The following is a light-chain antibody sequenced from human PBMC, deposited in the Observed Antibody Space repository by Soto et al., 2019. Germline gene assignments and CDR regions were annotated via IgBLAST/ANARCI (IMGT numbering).Light chain of an antibody. CDR2: DVS. Sequence: QSVLTQPRSVSGSPGQSVTISCTGTSSDVGGYNYVSWYQQHPGKAPKVMIYDVSERPSGVPDRFSGSKSGNTASLTISGLQAEDEDDYYCCSYAGSPRYVLGTGTKLTVL. J-gene: IGLJ1*01. V-gene: IGLV2-11*01. CDR3: CSYAGSPRYV. CDR1: SSDVGGYNY.